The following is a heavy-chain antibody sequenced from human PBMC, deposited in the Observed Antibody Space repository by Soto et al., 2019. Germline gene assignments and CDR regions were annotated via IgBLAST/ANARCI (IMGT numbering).Heavy chain of an antibody. CDR2: IIPIFGTA. CDR3: ARERSITMIRYYYYYGMDV. V-gene: IGHV1-69*06. Sequence: SVKGSCQASGGTFSSYAISWVRQAPGQGLEWMGGIIPIFGTANYAQKFQGRVTITADKSTSTAYMELSSLRSEDTAVYYCARERSITMIRYYYYYGMDVWGQGTTVTVSS. CDR1: GGTFSSYA. D-gene: IGHD3-22*01. J-gene: IGHJ6*02.